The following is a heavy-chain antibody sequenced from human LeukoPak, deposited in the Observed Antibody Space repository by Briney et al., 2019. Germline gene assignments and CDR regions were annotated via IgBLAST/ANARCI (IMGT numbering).Heavy chain of an antibody. D-gene: IGHD5/OR15-5a*01. CDR1: GDSVSTNSGA. V-gene: IGHV6-1*01. J-gene: IGHJ4*02. CDR3: AREAASTFDY. Sequence: SQTLSLTCAISGDSVSTNSGAWNWIRQSPSRGLEWLGRTYYRSKWFIDYAVSVRSRITINPDTSKNQFSLQLDSVTPEDTAVYYCAREAASTFDYWGQGTLVTVSS. CDR2: TYYRSKWFI.